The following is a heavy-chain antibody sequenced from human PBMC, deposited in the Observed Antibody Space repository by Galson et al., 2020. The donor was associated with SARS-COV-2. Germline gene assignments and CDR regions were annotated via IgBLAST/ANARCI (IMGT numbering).Heavy chain of an antibody. CDR2: ISGYNGDT. CDR1: GYLFIGYG. J-gene: IGHJ6*02. Sequence: ASVKVSCTASGYLFIGYGISWVRQAPGQGLEWIGWISGYNGDTNYGQKFQGRLTMTTDTGTSTAYMELRSLRSDDTAVYYCARDVKDGMDVWGQGTPVTVSS. V-gene: IGHV1-18*01. CDR3: ARDVKDGMDV.